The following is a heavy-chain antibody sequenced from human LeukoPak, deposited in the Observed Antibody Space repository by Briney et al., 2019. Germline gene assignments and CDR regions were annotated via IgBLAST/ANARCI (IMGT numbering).Heavy chain of an antibody. D-gene: IGHD3-10*01. Sequence: GGSLRLSCAASGFTFSSYSMNWVRQAPGKGLEWVSYISSSSSPIYYADSVKGRFIISRDNAKNSVYLQMNSLRAEDTAVYYCARGYGSGTYNWFDPWGQGTLVTVSS. CDR3: ARGYGSGTYNWFDP. J-gene: IGHJ5*02. CDR1: GFTFSSYS. V-gene: IGHV3-48*01. CDR2: ISSSSSPI.